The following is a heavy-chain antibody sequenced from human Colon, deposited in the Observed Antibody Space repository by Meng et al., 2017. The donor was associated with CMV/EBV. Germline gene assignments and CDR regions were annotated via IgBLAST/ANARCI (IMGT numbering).Heavy chain of an antibody. V-gene: IGHV1-18*01. CDR2: ISPYNGNT. CDR3: ARVVEGIVH. J-gene: IGHJ4*02. CDR1: GNTSTKYG. Sequence: ASVKVSCKASGNTSTKYGISWVRQAPGQGLEWMGWISPYNGNTNYAQKLQGRVTMTRDSSVSTVYMELRTLKSDDTAVYYCARVVEGIVHWGQGALVTVSS. D-gene: IGHD2-15*01.